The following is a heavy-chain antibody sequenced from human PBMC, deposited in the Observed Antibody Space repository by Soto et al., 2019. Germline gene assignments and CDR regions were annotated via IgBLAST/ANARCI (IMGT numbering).Heavy chain of an antibody. D-gene: IGHD1-1*01. CDR2: IYATGTT. CDR3: VRDGTKTLREWFDP. V-gene: IGHV4-4*07. J-gene: IGHJ5*02. Sequence: KPSETLSLTCTVSGASISGFYWSWIRKSAVKGLEWIGRIYATGTTDYNPSLKSRVMMSVDTSKKQFSLKLRSVTAADTAVYYCVRDGTKTLREWFDPWGQGISVTVSS. CDR1: GASISGFY.